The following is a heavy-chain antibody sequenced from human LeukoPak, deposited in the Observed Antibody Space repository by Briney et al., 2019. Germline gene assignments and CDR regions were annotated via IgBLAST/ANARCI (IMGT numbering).Heavy chain of an antibody. V-gene: IGHV1-69*13. J-gene: IGHJ4*02. D-gene: IGHD3-10*01. Sequence: PVASVKVSCKASGGTFSSYAISWVRQAPGQGLEWMGGIIPIFGTANYAQKFQGRVTITADESTSTAYMELSSLRSEDTAVYYCARDRSTRLWFGESTPWYLDYWGQGTLVTVSS. CDR2: IIPIFGTA. CDR1: GGTFSSYA. CDR3: ARDRSTRLWFGESTPWYLDY.